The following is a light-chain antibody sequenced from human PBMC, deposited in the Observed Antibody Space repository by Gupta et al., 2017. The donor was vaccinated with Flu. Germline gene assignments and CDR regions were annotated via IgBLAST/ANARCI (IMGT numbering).Light chain of an antibody. V-gene: IGLV1-51*02. CDR3: TSWDSTLSAGV. J-gene: IGLJ2*01. Sequence: GSNSNIGINFVSWYQQLPGSAPKLLIYENDKRPSGIPDRFSGSKSVTSATLGLSELQPGDEAVYHCTSWDSTLSAGVFGGGTKLTVL. CDR1: NSNIGINF. CDR2: END.